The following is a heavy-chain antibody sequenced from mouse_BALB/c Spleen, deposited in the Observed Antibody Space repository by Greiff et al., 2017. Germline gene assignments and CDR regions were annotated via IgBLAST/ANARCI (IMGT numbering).Heavy chain of an antibody. CDR3: ARWGWYPFDY. CDR2: INPSNGRT. Sequence: QVQLKQPGAELVKPGASVKLSCKASGYTFTSYWMHWVKQRPGQGLEWIGEINPSNGRTNYNEKFKSKATLTVDKSSSTAYMQLSSLTSEDSAVYYCARWGWYPFDYWGQGTTLTVSS. CDR1: GYTFTSYW. J-gene: IGHJ2*01. V-gene: IGHV1S81*02. D-gene: IGHD2-1*01.